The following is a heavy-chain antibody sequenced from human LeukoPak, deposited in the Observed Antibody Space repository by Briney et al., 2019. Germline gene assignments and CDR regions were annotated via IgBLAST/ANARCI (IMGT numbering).Heavy chain of an antibody. D-gene: IGHD6-19*01. J-gene: IGHJ5*01. CDR3: ARDLIAVAGAYNWFDS. V-gene: IGHV1-18*01. CDR1: GYTFTSYG. CDR2: ISAYNGNT. Sequence: ASVKVSCKASGYTFTSYGISWVRQAPGQGLEWMGWISAYNGNTNYAQKLQGRVTMTTDTSTSTAYMELRSLRSDDTAVYYCARDLIAVAGAYNWFDSWGQGTLVTVSS.